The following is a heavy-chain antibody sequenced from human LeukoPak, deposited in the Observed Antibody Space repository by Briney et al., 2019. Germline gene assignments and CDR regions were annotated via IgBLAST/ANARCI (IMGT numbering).Heavy chain of an antibody. D-gene: IGHD3-22*01. CDR3: ARSDYYDRSGYYSVYNWFDP. CDR2: IYYSGST. J-gene: IGHJ5*02. CDR1: GGSISSGGYY. V-gene: IGHV4-31*03. Sequence: PSETLSLTCTVSGGSISSGGYYWSWIRQHPGKGLEWIGYIYYSGSTYYNPSLKSRVTISVDTSKNQFSLKLSSVTAADTAVYYCARSDYYDRSGYYSVYNWFDPWGQGTLVTVSS.